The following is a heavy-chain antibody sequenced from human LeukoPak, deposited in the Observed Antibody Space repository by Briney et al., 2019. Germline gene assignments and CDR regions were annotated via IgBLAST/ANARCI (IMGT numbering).Heavy chain of an antibody. Sequence: GGSLRLSCAASGFTFSSYAMHWVRQAPGKGLEWVAVISYDGSNKYYADSVKGRFTISRDNSKNTLYLQMNSLRAEDTAVYYCARDRDRYYGSGSYTDYWGQGTLVTVSS. J-gene: IGHJ4*02. CDR1: GFTFSSYA. D-gene: IGHD3-10*01. CDR2: ISYDGSNK. V-gene: IGHV3-30-3*01. CDR3: ARDRDRYYGSGSYTDY.